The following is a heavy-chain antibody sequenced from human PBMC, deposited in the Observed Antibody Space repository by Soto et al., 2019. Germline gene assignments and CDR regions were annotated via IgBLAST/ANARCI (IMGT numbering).Heavy chain of an antibody. J-gene: IGHJ3*02. CDR3: ARDPVGASDAFDI. Sequence: PGGSLRLSCAASGFTFSNYGMHWVRQAPGKGLEWMAVIWSDGSNKYYADSVKGRFTISRDNSKNTLYLQMDSLRDEDTAVYYCARDPVGASDAFDIWGHGTMVTVSS. CDR2: IWSDGSNK. V-gene: IGHV3-33*01. CDR1: GFTFSNYG. D-gene: IGHD1-26*01.